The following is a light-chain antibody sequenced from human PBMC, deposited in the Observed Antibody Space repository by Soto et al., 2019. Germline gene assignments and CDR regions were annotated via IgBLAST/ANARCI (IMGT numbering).Light chain of an antibody. Sequence: DIQVTQSPSSLSASVGDRVTITCRASQDISNYLAWFQQKPGKAPKSLIYAASNLQSGVASRFSGSGSGTDFTLTISSLQPEDFATYYCQQYNSYPYTFGQGNKLEIK. CDR3: QQYNSYPYT. CDR2: AAS. V-gene: IGKV1-16*01. J-gene: IGKJ2*01. CDR1: QDISNY.